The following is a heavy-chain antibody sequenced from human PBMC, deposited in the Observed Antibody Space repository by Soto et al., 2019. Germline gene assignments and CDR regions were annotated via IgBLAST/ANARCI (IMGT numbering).Heavy chain of an antibody. D-gene: IGHD1-26*01. Sequence: WASVKVSCKASGGTFSSYAISWVRQAPGQGLEWMGGIIPIFGTANYAQKFQGRVTITADESTSTAYMELSSLRSEDTAVYYCARERGGGTDYYYYGMDVWGQGTTVTVSS. CDR2: IIPIFGTA. CDR1: GGTFSSYA. CDR3: ARERGGGTDYYYYGMDV. V-gene: IGHV1-69*13. J-gene: IGHJ6*02.